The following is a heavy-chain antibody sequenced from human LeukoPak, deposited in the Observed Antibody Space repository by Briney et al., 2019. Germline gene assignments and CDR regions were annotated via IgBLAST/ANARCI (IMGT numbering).Heavy chain of an antibody. CDR1: GFTFSRYW. Sequence: PGGSLRLSCAASGFTFSRYWMHWVRQAPGKGLVWVSRIKSDGSSTSYADSVKGRFTISRDNAKNTLYLQMNSLRAEDTAVYYCARDYRDSSGWYPDYWGQGTLVTVSS. D-gene: IGHD6-19*01. V-gene: IGHV3-74*01. J-gene: IGHJ4*02. CDR2: IKSDGSST. CDR3: ARDYRDSSGWYPDY.